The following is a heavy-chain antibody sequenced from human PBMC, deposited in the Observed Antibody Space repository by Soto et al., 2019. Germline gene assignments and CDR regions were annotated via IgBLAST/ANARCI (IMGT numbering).Heavy chain of an antibody. Sequence: SETLSLTCTVSGGSISSYYWSWIRQPPGKGLEWIGYIYYSGSPNYNPSLKSRVTISVDTSKNQFSLRLSSLTAAGTAVYYCARSSYGSDFFVYWGQGTQVTVSS. CDR2: IYYSGSP. D-gene: IGHD5-18*01. V-gene: IGHV4-59*01. CDR1: GGSISSYY. J-gene: IGHJ4*02. CDR3: ARSSYGSDFFVY.